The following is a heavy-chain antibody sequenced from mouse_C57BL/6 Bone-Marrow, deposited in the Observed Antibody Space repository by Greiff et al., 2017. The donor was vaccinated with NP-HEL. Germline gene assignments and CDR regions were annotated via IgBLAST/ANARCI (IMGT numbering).Heavy chain of an antibody. J-gene: IGHJ2*01. CDR3: ARGYYGSSYVWYFDY. CDR1: GYTFTSYG. CDR2: IYPRSGNT. Sequence: QVQLQQSGAELARPGASVKLSCKASGYTFTSYGISWVKQRTGQGLEWIGEIYPRSGNTYYNEKFKGKATLTADKSSSTAYMELRRLTSEDSAVYFCARGYYGSSYVWYFDYGGQGTTLTVSS. V-gene: IGHV1-81*01. D-gene: IGHD1-1*01.